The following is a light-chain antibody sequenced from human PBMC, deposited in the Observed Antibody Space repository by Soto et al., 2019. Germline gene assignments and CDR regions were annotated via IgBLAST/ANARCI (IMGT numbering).Light chain of an antibody. CDR1: QSVSSSY. CDR2: GAS. CDR3: QQYGSSPAT. Sequence: EIVLTQSPGTLSLSPGERATLSCRASQSVSSSYLAWYQQKPGQAPRPLIYGASSRATGIPDRFSGSGSGTDTTLTISRLEPEDFAVYYCQQYGSSPATFGQGTKVEIK. V-gene: IGKV3-20*01. J-gene: IGKJ1*01.